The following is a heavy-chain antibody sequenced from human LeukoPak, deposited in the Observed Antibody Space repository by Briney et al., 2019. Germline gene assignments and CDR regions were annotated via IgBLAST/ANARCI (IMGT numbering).Heavy chain of an antibody. Sequence: GGSLRLSCAASGFTFSSYAMHWVRQAPGKGLEWVAVISYDGSNKYYADSVKGRFTISRDNSKNTLYLQMNSLRAGDTAVYYCARDYSSGWYHVSYFDYWGQGTLVTVSS. D-gene: IGHD6-19*01. V-gene: IGHV3-30-3*01. J-gene: IGHJ4*02. CDR3: ARDYSSGWYHVSYFDY. CDR2: ISYDGSNK. CDR1: GFTFSSYA.